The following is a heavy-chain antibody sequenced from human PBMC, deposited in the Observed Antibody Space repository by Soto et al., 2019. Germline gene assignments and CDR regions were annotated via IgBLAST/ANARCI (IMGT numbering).Heavy chain of an antibody. D-gene: IGHD3-10*01. CDR3: ARAVRSGSYPYYYYGMDV. V-gene: IGHV3-74*01. J-gene: IGHJ6*02. Sequence: EVQVVESGGGLVQPGGSLRLSCAASGFTFSSYWMHWVRQAPGKGLVWVSRINRDGSSTSYAGSVKGRFTISRDNAKNTLYLQMNSLSAEDTAVYYCARAVRSGSYPYYYYGMDVWGQGTTVTVSS. CDR2: INRDGSST. CDR1: GFTFSSYW.